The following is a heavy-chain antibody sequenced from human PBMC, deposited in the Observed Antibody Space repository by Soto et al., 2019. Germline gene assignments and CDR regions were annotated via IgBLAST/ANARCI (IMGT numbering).Heavy chain of an antibody. Sequence: QLQLQESGSGLVKPSQTLSLTCAVSGGSISSGGDSWNWIRQPPGKGLEWIGYIYHSGSTYYNPSLXGXLTISVDGSKNHFSLKLTSVTAADTAVYYCVRGSVSYVNFDSWGQGTLVTVSS. CDR2: IYHSGST. J-gene: IGHJ4*02. V-gene: IGHV4-30-2*01. CDR3: VRGSVSYVNFDS. CDR1: GGSISSGGDS. D-gene: IGHD5-18*01.